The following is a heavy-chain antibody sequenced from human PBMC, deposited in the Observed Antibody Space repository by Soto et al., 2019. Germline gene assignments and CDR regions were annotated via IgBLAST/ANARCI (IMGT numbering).Heavy chain of an antibody. CDR3: ASSLYYYDSSSRNSGWYFDL. V-gene: IGHV1-18*01. J-gene: IGHJ2*01. CDR1: GYTFTTYG. D-gene: IGHD3-22*01. CDR2: ISAYNGNT. Sequence: QIQLVQSGAEVKKPGASVKVSCKASGYTFTTYGISWVRHAPGQVLEWMGWISAYNGNTNYAQKLQGRVTMTTYTSTSTAYMELRSLRSDDTAVYYCASSLYYYDSSSRNSGWYFDLWGRGTLVTVSS.